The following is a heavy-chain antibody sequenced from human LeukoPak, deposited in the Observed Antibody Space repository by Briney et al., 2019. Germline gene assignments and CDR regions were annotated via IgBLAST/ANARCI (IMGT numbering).Heavy chain of an antibody. J-gene: IGHJ6*02. CDR1: GFTFSSYS. V-gene: IGHV3-48*01. CDR2: ISSSSSTI. CDR3: ARRVVISGMDV. D-gene: IGHD3-3*01. Sequence: GGSLRLSCAASGFTFSSYSMNWVRQAPGKELEWVSYISSSSSTIYYADSVKGRFTISRDNAKNSLYLQMNSLRAEDTAVYYCARRVVISGMDVWGQGTTVTVSS.